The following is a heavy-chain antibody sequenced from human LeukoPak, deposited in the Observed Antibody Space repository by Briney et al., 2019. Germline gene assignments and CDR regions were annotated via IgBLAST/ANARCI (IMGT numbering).Heavy chain of an antibody. CDR2: IYYSGRT. J-gene: IGHJ4*02. CDR1: GGSISSYY. CDR3: ARGGVGPAAPPLY. V-gene: IGHV4-59*01. D-gene: IGHD2-2*01. Sequence: SETLSLTCTVSGGSISSYYWSWIRQPPGKGLEWIGYIYYSGRTNYNPSLKSRVTMSVDTSKNQFSLKMSSVTAADTAVYYCARGGVGPAAPPLYWGQGSLVTVSS.